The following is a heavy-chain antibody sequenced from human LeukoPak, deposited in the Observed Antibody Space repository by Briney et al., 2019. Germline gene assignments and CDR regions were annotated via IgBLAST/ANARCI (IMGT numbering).Heavy chain of an antibody. CDR3: ARGSLWSYYYGMDV. J-gene: IGHJ6*02. CDR1: GGTFSSYA. D-gene: IGHD2-8*02. Sequence: ASVKVSCKASGGTFSSYAISWVRQAPGQGLEWMGGIIPIFGTANYAQKLQGRVTMTTDTSTSTAYLELRSLRSDDTAVYYCARGSLWSYYYGMDVWGQGTTVTVSS. V-gene: IGHV1-69*05. CDR2: IIPIFGTA.